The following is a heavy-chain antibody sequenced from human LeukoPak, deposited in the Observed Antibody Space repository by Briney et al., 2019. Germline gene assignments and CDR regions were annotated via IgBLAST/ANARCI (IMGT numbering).Heavy chain of an antibody. Sequence: PGRSLRLSCAASGFTFSSYGMHWVRQAPGKGLEWVAVISYDGSNKYYADSVKGRFTISRDNSKNTLYLQMNSLRAEDTAVYYCARDFTPEWFDIHWGQGTLVTVS. CDR2: ISYDGSNK. V-gene: IGHV3-30*03. CDR3: ARDFTPEWFDIH. J-gene: IGHJ4*02. D-gene: IGHD3-3*01. CDR1: GFTFSSYG.